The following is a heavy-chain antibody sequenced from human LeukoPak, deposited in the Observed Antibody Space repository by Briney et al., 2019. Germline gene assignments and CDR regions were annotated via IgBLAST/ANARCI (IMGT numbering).Heavy chain of an antibody. Sequence: PGGSLRLSCAASGFTFSSYGMHWVRQAPGKGLEWVAVISYDGRNKYYADSVKGRFTISRDNSKNTLYLQMNSLRAEDTAVYYCAKDLSDILTSAFDIWGQGTMVTVSS. V-gene: IGHV3-30*18. CDR2: ISYDGRNK. CDR3: AKDLSDILTSAFDI. J-gene: IGHJ3*02. D-gene: IGHD3-9*01. CDR1: GFTFSSYG.